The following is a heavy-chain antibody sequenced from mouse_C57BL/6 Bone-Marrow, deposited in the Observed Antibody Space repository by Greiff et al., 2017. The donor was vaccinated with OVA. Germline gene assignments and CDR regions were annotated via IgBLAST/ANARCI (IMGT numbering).Heavy chain of an antibody. Sequence: QVQLKESGAELVRPGASVKLSCKASGYTFTDYYINWVKQRPGQGLEWIARIYPGSGNTYYNEKFKGKATLTAEKSSSTAYMQLSSLTSEDSAVYFCARNPITTVVDYAMDYWGQGTSVTVSS. V-gene: IGHV1-76*01. CDR2: IYPGSGNT. D-gene: IGHD1-1*01. J-gene: IGHJ4*01. CDR3: ARNPITTVVDYAMDY. CDR1: GYTFTDYY.